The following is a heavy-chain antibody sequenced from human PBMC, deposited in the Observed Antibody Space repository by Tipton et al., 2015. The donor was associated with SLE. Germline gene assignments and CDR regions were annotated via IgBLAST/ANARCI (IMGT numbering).Heavy chain of an antibody. CDR1: GGSFSGYY. CDR2: INHSGST. Sequence: TPSLTCAVYGGSFSGYYWSWIRQPPGKGLEWIGEINHSGSTNYNPSLKSRVTISVDTSKNQFSLKLSSVTAADTAVYYCARGRWFDPWGQGTLVTVSS. J-gene: IGHJ5*02. CDR3: ARGRWFDP. V-gene: IGHV4-34*01.